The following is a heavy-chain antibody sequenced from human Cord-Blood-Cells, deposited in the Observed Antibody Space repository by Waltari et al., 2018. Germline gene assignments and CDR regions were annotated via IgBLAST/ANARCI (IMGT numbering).Heavy chain of an antibody. CDR1: GGSISSSSFY. J-gene: IGHJ4*02. CDR2: IYYCGST. CDR3: ARLDFWSGYYDY. V-gene: IGHV4-39*01. Sequence: QLQLQESGPGLVQPSETLSLPCTVSGGSISSSSFYRGWVRQPPGKGLEWIGGIYYCGSTDYNPSLKSRVTISVDTSKNQFSLKLSSVTAADTAVYYCARLDFWSGYYDYWGQGTLVTVSS. D-gene: IGHD3-3*01.